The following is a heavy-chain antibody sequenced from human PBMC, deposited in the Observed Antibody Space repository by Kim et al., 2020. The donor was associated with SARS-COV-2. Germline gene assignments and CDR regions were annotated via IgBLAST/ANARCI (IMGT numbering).Heavy chain of an antibody. CDR3: ARSVDHGPRN. V-gene: IGHV3-7*03. Sequence: PGGSLRLSCTTSGFTFSTSWMMWVRRAPGTGLECVASINPDSSGKDYGDSVKGRFTVSRDNAKNSLFLQMKNLRVEDTAVYYCARSVDHGPRNWGLGTQVTVSS. CDR1: GFTFSTSW. D-gene: IGHD2-21*01. CDR2: INPDSSGK. J-gene: IGHJ4*02.